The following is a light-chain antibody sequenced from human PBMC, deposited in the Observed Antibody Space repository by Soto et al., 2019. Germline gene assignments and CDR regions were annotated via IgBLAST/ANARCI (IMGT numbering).Light chain of an antibody. CDR1: QSISNW. Sequence: DFMLTQSPATLSVSPGEGAPLSCRASQSISNWLAWYQQKPGKAPKLLIYDASSLESGVPSRFSGNGSGTAFTLTISSLQSDDFATYYCQQYNSYSPSWTFGQGTKV. CDR3: QQYNSYSPSWT. CDR2: DAS. V-gene: IGKV1-5*01. J-gene: IGKJ1*01.